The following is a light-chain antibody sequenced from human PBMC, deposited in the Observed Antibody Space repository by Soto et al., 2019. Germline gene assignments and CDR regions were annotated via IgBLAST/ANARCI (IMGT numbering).Light chain of an antibody. CDR2: DAS. CDR1: QSVSSY. J-gene: IGKJ3*01. Sequence: EIVLTQSPATLSLSPGERATLSCRASQSVSSYLAWYQQKPGQAPRLLIYDASNRATGIPARFSGSGSGTDFTLTISSIETEDFAVYYCQQRSNWSFTFGPGTKVDIK. CDR3: QQRSNWSFT. V-gene: IGKV3-11*01.